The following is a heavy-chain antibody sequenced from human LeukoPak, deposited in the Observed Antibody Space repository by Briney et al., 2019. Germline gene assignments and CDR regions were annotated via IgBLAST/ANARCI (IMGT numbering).Heavy chain of an antibody. V-gene: IGHV3-15*01. J-gene: IGHJ4*02. Sequence: GGSLRLSCAASGFTFSNAWMSWVRQAPGKGLEWVGRIKSKTDGGTTDYAAPVKGRFTISRDDSKNTLYLQMNSLKTEDTAVYYCTAGATAAGFDYWGQGTLVTVSS. CDR1: GFTFSNAW. CDR3: TAGATAAGFDY. CDR2: IKSKTDGGTT. D-gene: IGHD1-26*01.